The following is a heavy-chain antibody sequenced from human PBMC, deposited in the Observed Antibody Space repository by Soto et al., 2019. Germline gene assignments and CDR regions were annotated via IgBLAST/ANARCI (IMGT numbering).Heavy chain of an antibody. CDR2: ISGSGGST. J-gene: IGHJ6*03. V-gene: IGHV3-23*01. CDR1: GFTFSSYA. CDR3: AKLAGDYDLPYYYYMDG. Sequence: EVQLLESGGGLVQPGGSLRLSCAASGFTFSSYAMSWVRQAPGKGLVWVSAISGSGGSTYYADSVKGPFTISRDNSKNRLYLQMNSLRAEDTAVYYCAKLAGDYDLPYYYYMDGWGKGSTVTVSS. D-gene: IGHD4-17*01.